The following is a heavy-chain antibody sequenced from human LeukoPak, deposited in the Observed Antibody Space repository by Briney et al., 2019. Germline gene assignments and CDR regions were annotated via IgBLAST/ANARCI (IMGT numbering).Heavy chain of an antibody. CDR3: AREQRGYSYGIPLFRWFDP. J-gene: IGHJ5*02. CDR2: IIPIFGTA. CDR1: GGTFSSYA. D-gene: IGHD5-18*01. V-gene: IGHV1-69*13. Sequence: SVKVSCKAFGGTFSSYAISWVRQAPGQGLEWMGGIIPIFGTANYAQKFQGRVTITADESTSTAYMELSSLRSEDTAVYYCAREQRGYSYGIPLFRWFDPWGQGTPVTVSS.